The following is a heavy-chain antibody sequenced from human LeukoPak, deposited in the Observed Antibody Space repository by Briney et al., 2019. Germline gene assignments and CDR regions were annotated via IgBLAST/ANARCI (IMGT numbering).Heavy chain of an antibody. CDR3: SIVVVITTGGAFDI. D-gene: IGHD3-22*01. Sequence: ASETLSLTCTVSGGSISSSSYYWGWIRQPPGKGLEWIGSIYYSGSTYYNPSLKSRVTISVDTSKNQFSLKLSSVTAADTAVYYCSIVVVITTGGAFDIWGQGTMVTVSS. CDR1: GGSISSSSYY. J-gene: IGHJ3*02. V-gene: IGHV4-39*01. CDR2: IYYSGST.